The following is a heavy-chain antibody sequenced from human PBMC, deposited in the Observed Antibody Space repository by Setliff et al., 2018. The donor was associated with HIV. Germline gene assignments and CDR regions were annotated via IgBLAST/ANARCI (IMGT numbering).Heavy chain of an antibody. D-gene: IGHD3-10*01. CDR2: IYSGASST. CDR1: GFTFSSYA. V-gene: IGHV3-23*03. Sequence: PGGSLRLSCAASGFTFSSYAMSWVRQAPGKGLEWVSIIYSGASSTYYADSVKGRFIISRDNSKNTLYLQMNSLRAEDTAVYFCARYVRPPYYFDYWGQGALVTVSS. J-gene: IGHJ4*02. CDR3: ARYVRPPYYFDY.